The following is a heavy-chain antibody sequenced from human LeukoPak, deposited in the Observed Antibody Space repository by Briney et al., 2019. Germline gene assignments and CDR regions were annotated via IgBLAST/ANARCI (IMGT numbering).Heavy chain of an antibody. D-gene: IGHD1-7*01. CDR2: VYESGST. J-gene: IGHJ6*03. V-gene: IGHV4-34*01. Sequence: SSETLSLTCAVYGGSLSGYEWSWIRQPPGRGLEWIGKVYESGSTTYNPSLKSRVTISVDRSQSQFFLHLSSVTAADTAVYYCARGTRGHPTLYYYYSYVDFWDKGTTVTVSS. CDR3: ARGTRGHPTLYYYYSYVDF. CDR1: GGSLSGYE.